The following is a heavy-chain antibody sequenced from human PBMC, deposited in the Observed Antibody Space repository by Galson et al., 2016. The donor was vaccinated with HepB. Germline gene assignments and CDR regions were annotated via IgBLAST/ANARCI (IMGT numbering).Heavy chain of an antibody. J-gene: IGHJ4*02. CDR2: ISGSGGTI. D-gene: IGHD6-19*01. V-gene: IGHV3-23*01. CDR1: XXTFSSYA. Sequence: RLSXAASXXTFSSYAXGWVRXAPGKGLKXXXGISGSGGTIYYADSVRGRFTLSRDNSKNTLYLQMHYLRAEDTAIYYCIKGSPSYSSGWTPREWGQGTLVTXXS. CDR3: IKGSPSYSSGWTPRE.